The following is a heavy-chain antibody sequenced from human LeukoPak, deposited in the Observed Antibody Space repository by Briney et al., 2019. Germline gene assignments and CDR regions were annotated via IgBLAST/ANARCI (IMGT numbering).Heavy chain of an antibody. CDR2: IESDESIR. J-gene: IGHJ5*02. CDR3: TKNAGRREGGFDP. V-gene: IGHV3-30*02. CDR1: GLTFRRYG. Sequence: GGSLRLSCAASGLTFRRYGMHWVRQTPGKGLEWVAFIESDESIRQYADLVKGRFTISRDNSKNMLYLQMNSLTTEDTAMYYCTKNAGRREGGFDPWGQGTLVTVSS. D-gene: IGHD1-26*01.